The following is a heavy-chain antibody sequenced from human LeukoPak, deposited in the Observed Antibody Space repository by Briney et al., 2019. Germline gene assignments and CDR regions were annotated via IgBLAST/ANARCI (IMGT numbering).Heavy chain of an antibody. Sequence: PSETLSLTCTVSGGSISSSSYYWGWIRQPPGKGLEWIGSIYYSGSTYYNPSLKSRVTISVDTSKNQFSLKLSSVTAAYTAVYYRARPPVEGRAHTANWCDPWGQGTLVTVSA. CDR2: IYYSGST. V-gene: IGHV4-39*01. J-gene: IGHJ5*02. D-gene: IGHD5-18*01. CDR3: ARPPVEGRAHTANWCDP. CDR1: GGSISSSSYY.